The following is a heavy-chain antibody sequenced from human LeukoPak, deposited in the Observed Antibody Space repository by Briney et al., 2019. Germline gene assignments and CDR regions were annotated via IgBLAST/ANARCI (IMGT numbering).Heavy chain of an antibody. CDR2: IFPDDSET. V-gene: IGHV5-51*01. CDR1: GYSFRDYW. CDR3: ARYGLQGCSTNCYRSFYYYGMDV. Sequence: KDGESLKISCKGSGYSFRDYWIGWVRQMPGKGPELMGLIFPDDSETKYSPSFQGQVTISVDKSISTAYVQWSSLKASDTAIYYCARYGLQGCSTNCYRSFYYYGMDVWGQGTAVTVSS. J-gene: IGHJ6*02. D-gene: IGHD2-2*02.